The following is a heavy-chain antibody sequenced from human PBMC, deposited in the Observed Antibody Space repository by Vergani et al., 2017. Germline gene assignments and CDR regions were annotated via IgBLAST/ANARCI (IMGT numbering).Heavy chain of an antibody. J-gene: IGHJ5*02. CDR1: GGSISSSSYY. CDR2: INHSGST. CDR3: ARVRSIRFGVLRGWFDP. V-gene: IGHV4-39*07. Sequence: QLQLQESGPGLVKPSETLSLTCTVSGGSISSSSYYWGWIRQPPGKGLEWIGEINHSGSTNYNPSLKSRVTISVDTSKNQFSLKLSSVTAADTAVYYCARVRSIRFGVLRGWFDPWGQGTLVTVSS. D-gene: IGHD3-10*01.